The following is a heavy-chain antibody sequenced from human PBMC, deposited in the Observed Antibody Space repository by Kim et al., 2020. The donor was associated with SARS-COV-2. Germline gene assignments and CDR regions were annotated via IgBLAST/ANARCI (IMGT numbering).Heavy chain of an antibody. Sequence: GGSLRLSCAASGFTFSRFYMRWVRQAPGKGLEWVAVIKPDGSKRYYEDSVKDRFTISRDTSKKTLYLQMNSLRAEDTAIYFCARKYDTTTRIVDVWGLGT. J-gene: IGHJ3*01. CDR2: IKPDGSKR. CDR3: ARKYDTTTRIVDV. D-gene: IGHD3-22*01. V-gene: IGHV3-33*08. CDR1: GFTFSRFY.